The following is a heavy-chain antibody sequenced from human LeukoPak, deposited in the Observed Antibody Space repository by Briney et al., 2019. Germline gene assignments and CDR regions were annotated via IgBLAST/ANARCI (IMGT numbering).Heavy chain of an antibody. D-gene: IGHD1-26*01. J-gene: IGHJ4*02. CDR1: GFTFSSYW. CDR3: ARDLGGSYYVTLFDY. Sequence: GGSLRLSCAASGFTFSSYWMSWVRQAPGKGLEWVANIKQDGSEKYYVDSVKGRFTISRDNAKNSLYLQMNSLRAEDTAVYYCARDLGGSYYVTLFDYWGQGTLVTVFS. V-gene: IGHV3-7*01. CDR2: IKQDGSEK.